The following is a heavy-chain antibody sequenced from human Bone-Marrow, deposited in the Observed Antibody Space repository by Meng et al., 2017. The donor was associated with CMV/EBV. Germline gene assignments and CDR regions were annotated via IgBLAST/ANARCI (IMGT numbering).Heavy chain of an antibody. CDR2: ISYDGSNK. Sequence: GGSLRLSCAASGFTFSSYAMQWVRQAPGKGLEWVAVISYDGSNKYYADSVKGRFTISRDNSKNTLYLQMNSLRAEDTAVYYCARDRMTGAYYYYGMDVWGQGTTVTFYS. J-gene: IGHJ6*01. CDR3: ARDRMTGAYYYYGMDV. CDR1: GFTFSSYA. D-gene: IGHD2-15*01. V-gene: IGHV3-30-3*01.